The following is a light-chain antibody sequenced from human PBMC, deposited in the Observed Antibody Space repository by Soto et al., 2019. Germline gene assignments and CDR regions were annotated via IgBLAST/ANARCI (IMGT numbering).Light chain of an antibody. CDR3: QQVKSYPYN. J-gene: IGKJ1*01. CDR1: QGIGSY. Sequence: IQLTQSPSSLSASVGDRVTITCRASQGIGSYLALYQQKPGQAPKFLIYAAPTLLRGFPSRFSGSGSVTDFTLNISSLQHEDVALYSCQQVKSYPYNFGHGTNVAI. CDR2: AAP. V-gene: IGKV1-9*01.